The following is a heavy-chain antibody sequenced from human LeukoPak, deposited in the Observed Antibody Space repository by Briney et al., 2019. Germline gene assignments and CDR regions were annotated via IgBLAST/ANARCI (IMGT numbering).Heavy chain of an antibody. Sequence: GGSLRLSRAASGFTFSSYSMNWVRQAPGKGLEWVSSISSSSSYIYYADSVKGRFTISRDNAKNSLSLQMNSLRAEDTAVYYCARAHLYCSGGSCYSDYWGQGTLVTVSS. D-gene: IGHD2-15*01. CDR2: ISSSSSYI. V-gene: IGHV3-21*01. CDR3: ARAHLYCSGGSCYSDY. J-gene: IGHJ4*02. CDR1: GFTFSSYS.